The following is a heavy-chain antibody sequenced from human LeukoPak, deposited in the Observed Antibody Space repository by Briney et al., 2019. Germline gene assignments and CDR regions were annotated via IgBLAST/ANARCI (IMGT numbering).Heavy chain of an antibody. CDR3: AKDLVSRDYDIYDY. Sequence: GGSLRLSCAASGFTFSSYAMGWVRRAPGKGLEWVSAISGSGGSTYYADSVKGRFTISRDNSKNTLYLQMNSLRAEDTAVYYCAKDLVSRDYDIYDYWGQGTLVTVSS. CDR1: GFTFSSYA. D-gene: IGHD3-9*01. V-gene: IGHV3-23*01. CDR2: ISGSGGST. J-gene: IGHJ4*02.